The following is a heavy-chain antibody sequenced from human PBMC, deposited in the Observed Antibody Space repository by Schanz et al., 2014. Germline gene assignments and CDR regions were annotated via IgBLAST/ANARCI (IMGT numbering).Heavy chain of an antibody. V-gene: IGHV3-33*06. J-gene: IGHJ6*02. CDR2: IWFDGSNK. Sequence: QVQLVESGGGLVQPGRSLRLSCAASGFTFSRSGMHWVRQAPGKGLEWVAIIWFDGSNKYYADSVKGRFTISRDNSKNTLFLQMNSLRAEDTAVYYCAKDHFGHYDSSGCSDCYYYGMDVWGQGTTVTVSS. CDR1: GFTFSRSG. D-gene: IGHD3-22*01. CDR3: AKDHFGHYDSSGCSDCYYYGMDV.